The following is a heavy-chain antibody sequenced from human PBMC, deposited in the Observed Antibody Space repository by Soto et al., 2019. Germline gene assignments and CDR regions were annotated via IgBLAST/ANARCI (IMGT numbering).Heavy chain of an antibody. D-gene: IGHD6-19*01. Sequence: GASVKVSCKASGDTFSTYYLHWVRQAPGQGLEWMGIINPSVGSTNYPQKFLGRITMTRDTSTNTIYMELTSLKSEDTAVYYCARGNAPVAARSPFDYWGQGTLVTVSS. CDR3: ARGNAPVAARSPFDY. CDR1: GDTFSTYY. V-gene: IGHV1-46*01. CDR2: INPSVGST. J-gene: IGHJ4*02.